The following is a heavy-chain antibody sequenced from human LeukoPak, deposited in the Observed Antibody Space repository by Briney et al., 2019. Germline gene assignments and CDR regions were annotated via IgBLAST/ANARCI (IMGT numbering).Heavy chain of an antibody. J-gene: IGHJ4*02. Sequence: ASVKVSCKASGYTFTGYYMHWVRQAPGQGLEWMGWINPNSGGTNYAQKFQGRVTMTRDTSISTAYKEPSRLRSDDTAVYYCARDFLRQSKHGGYWGQGTLVTVSS. CDR3: ARDFLRQSKHGGY. D-gene: IGHD3-3*01. CDR1: GYTFTGYY. V-gene: IGHV1-2*02. CDR2: INPNSGGT.